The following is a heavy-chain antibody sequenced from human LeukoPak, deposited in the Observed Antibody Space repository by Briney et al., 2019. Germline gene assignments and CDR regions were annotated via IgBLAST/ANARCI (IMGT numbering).Heavy chain of an antibody. J-gene: IGHJ4*02. D-gene: IGHD1-26*01. CDR3: ARNLGVGPNFDY. V-gene: IGHV3-30*04. Sequence: GRSLRLSCAASGFTFSSYAMHWVRQAPGKGLEWVAVISYDGSNKYYADSVKGRFTISRDNAKNSLYLHMNSLRAEDTALYYCARNLGVGPNFDYRGQGTLVTVSS. CDR2: ISYDGSNK. CDR1: GFTFSSYA.